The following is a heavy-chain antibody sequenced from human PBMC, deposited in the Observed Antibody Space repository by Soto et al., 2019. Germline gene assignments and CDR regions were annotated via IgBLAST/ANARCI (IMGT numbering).Heavy chain of an antibody. CDR3: ARVPAYDSSGYPYYFDY. J-gene: IGHJ4*02. CDR2: IYYSGST. V-gene: IGHV4-31*03. CDR1: GGSISSGGYY. Sequence: SETLSLTCTVSGGSISSGGYYWSWIRQHPGKGLEWIGYIYYSGSTYYNPSLKSRVTISVDTSKNQFSLKLSSVTAADTAVYYCARVPAYDSSGYPYYFDYWGQGTLVTVSS. D-gene: IGHD3-22*01.